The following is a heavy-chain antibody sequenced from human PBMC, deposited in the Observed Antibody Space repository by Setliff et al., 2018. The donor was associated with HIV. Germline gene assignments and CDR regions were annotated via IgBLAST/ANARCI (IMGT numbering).Heavy chain of an antibody. D-gene: IGHD6-19*01. Sequence: SETLSLTCTVSGGSISTFYWSWIRQPPGKGLEWIGYIYYSGRTNYNPSLDSRVTISVDTSKNQFSLKLSSVTAADTAVYYCARQSQWLVRGFDYWGQGTLVTVSS. CDR3: ARQSQWLVRGFDY. V-gene: IGHV4-59*08. J-gene: IGHJ4*02. CDR2: IYYSGRT. CDR1: GGSISTFY.